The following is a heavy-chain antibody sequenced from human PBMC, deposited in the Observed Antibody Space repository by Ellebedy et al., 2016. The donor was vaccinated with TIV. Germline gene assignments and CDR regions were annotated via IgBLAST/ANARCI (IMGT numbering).Heavy chain of an antibody. V-gene: IGHV3-30-3*01. Sequence: GESLKISCGASGSTFTRYAMHWVRQAPGKGLEWVAVISYDGSNKYYADSVKGRFTISRDNSKNTLYLQMNTLRAEDTAVYYCATRVTLIYWGQGTLVTVAS. J-gene: IGHJ4*02. CDR2: ISYDGSNK. CDR3: ATRVTLIY. D-gene: IGHD2-21*02. CDR1: GSTFTRYA.